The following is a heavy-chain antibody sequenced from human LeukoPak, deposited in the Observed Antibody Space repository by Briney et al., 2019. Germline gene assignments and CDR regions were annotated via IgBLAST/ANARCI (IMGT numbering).Heavy chain of an antibody. Sequence: GGSLRLSCAASGFTLSSNYMSWVRQAPGKGLEWVSVIYSGGSTYYADSVKGRFTISRDNSKNTLYLQMNSLRAEDTAVYYCAARRGAAAGTDYFDDWGQGTLVTVSS. CDR3: AARRGAAAGTDYFDD. J-gene: IGHJ4*02. CDR2: IYSGGST. CDR1: GFTLSSNY. V-gene: IGHV3-53*01. D-gene: IGHD6-13*01.